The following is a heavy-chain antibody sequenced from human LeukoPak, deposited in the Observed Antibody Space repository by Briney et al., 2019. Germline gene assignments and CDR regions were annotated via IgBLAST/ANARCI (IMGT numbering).Heavy chain of an antibody. V-gene: IGHV1-2*02. CDR1: GYTFTGYY. J-gene: IGHJ4*02. CDR3: ARAGYCSGGSCYLGVY. Sequence: GASVKVSCKASGYTFTGYYMHWVRQAPGQGLEWMGWINPNSGGTNYAQKFQGRVTMTRDTSISTAYMELSRLRSDDTAVYYCARAGYCSGGSCYLGVYWDQGTLVTVSS. CDR2: INPNSGGT. D-gene: IGHD2-15*01.